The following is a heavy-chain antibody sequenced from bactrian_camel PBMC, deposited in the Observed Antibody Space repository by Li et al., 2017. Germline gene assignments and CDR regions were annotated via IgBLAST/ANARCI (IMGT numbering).Heavy chain of an antibody. CDR1: GFETRGYVTHC. V-gene: IGHV3S55*01. D-gene: IGHD7*01. Sequence: VQLVESGGGAVQVGGSLTLTCAISGFETRGYVTHCMGWFRQASGKEREAVAPIDSDGHKIYVDSLAGRFSIATDDAKNTLYLRMNSLKVEDTAMYHCVVETEWRDCGDRFISSTFQNWGRGTQVTVS. J-gene: IGHJ4*01. CDR2: IDSDGHK. CDR3: VVETEWRDCGDRFISSTFQN.